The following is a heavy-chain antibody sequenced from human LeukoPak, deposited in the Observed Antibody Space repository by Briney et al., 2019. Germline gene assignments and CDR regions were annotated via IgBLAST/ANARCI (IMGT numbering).Heavy chain of an antibody. Sequence: GGSLRLSCAASGFTFSGSVIHWVRRASGKGLEWLGRIRSKDNNGATAYAASVKGRFTISRDDSKNTAYLQMNSLKTEDTAMYYCASSGSYRFDYWGQGTLVTVSS. CDR1: GFTFSGSV. J-gene: IGHJ4*02. V-gene: IGHV3-73*01. CDR3: ASSGSYRFDY. D-gene: IGHD1-26*01. CDR2: IRSKDNNGAT.